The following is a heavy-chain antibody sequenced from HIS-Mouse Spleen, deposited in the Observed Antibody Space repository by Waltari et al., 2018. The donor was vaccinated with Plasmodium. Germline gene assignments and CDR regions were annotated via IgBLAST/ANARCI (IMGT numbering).Heavy chain of an antibody. V-gene: IGHV1-2*02. D-gene: IGHD6-13*01. Sequence: QVQLVQSGAEVKKPGASVKVSCKASGYTFTGYYMHWVRQAPGQGLEWMGRIKPHTRGTNYDRKVQGRGTRTRDTSISTAYMELSRLRSDDTAVYYCARVLGYKAAAGTFVEYFQHWGQGTLVTVSS. CDR2: IKPHTRGT. CDR3: ARVLGYKAAAGTFVEYFQH. J-gene: IGHJ1*01. CDR1: GYTFTGYY.